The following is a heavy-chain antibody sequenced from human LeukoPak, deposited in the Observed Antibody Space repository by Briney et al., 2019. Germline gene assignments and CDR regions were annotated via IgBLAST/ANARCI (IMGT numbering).Heavy chain of an antibody. Sequence: PGGSLRLSCAASGFTFSDYYMSWIRQAPGKGLEWIGSIYHSGSTYYNPSLKSRVTISVDTSKNQFSLKLSSVTAADTAVYYCASEKYYFDSSGYYYINYWGQGTLVTVSS. J-gene: IGHJ4*02. CDR3: ASEKYYFDSSGYYYINY. CDR1: GFTFSDYY. CDR2: IYHSGST. V-gene: IGHV4-38-2*01. D-gene: IGHD3-22*01.